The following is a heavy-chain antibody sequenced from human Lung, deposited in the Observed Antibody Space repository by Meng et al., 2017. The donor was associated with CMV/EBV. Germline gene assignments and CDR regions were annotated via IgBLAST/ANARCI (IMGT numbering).Heavy chain of an antibody. D-gene: IGHD2-2*01. CDR3: ARTRIEVEPDGRKIKYYNYGMDV. CDR2: MNPNSGNT. CDR1: GYTFTTYD. V-gene: IGHV1-8*01. J-gene: IGHJ6*02. Sequence: ASVXVSXKASGYTFTTYDINWVRQATGQGLEWMGWMNPNSGNTGYAQKFQGRVTLTRVTSITTAYMELSSLTSDDTAVYYCARTRIEVEPDGRKIKYYNYGMDVWXQGTTVIVSS.